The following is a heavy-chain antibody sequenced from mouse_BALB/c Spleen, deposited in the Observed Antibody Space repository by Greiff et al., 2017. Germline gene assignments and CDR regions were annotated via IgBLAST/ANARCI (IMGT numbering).Heavy chain of an antibody. D-gene: IGHD1-1*01. CDR1: GFTFSSYA. V-gene: IGHV5-9-1*01. CDR3: ARFITTVVATFYFDY. Sequence: EVMLVESGGGLVKPGGSLKLSCAASGFTFSSYAMSWVRQTPEKRLEWVATISSGGSYTYYPDSVKGRFTISRDNAKNTLYLQMSSLRSEDTAMYYCARFITTVVATFYFDYWGQGTTLTVSS. J-gene: IGHJ2*01. CDR2: ISSGGSYT.